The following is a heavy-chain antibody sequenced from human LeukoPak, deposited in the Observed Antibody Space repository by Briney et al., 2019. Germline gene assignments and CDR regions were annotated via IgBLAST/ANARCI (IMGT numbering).Heavy chain of an antibody. Sequence: PGGSLRLSCAASGFTFSSYGMHWVRQAPGKGLEWVAVIWYDGSSKYYADSVKGRFTISRDNSKNTLYLQMNSLRAEDTAVYYCARDRGYSYGSFDYWGQGTLVTVSS. J-gene: IGHJ4*02. CDR1: GFTFSSYG. V-gene: IGHV3-33*01. CDR2: IWYDGSSK. D-gene: IGHD5-18*01. CDR3: ARDRGYSYGSFDY.